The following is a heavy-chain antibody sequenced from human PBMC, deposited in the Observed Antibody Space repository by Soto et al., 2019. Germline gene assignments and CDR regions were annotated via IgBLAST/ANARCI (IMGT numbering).Heavy chain of an antibody. D-gene: IGHD2-21*01. CDR3: ARVSCYSIGDL. J-gene: IGHJ2*01. Sequence: QVQLVQSGAEVKKPGASVKVSCKASGYTFTNYAINWVRQAPGQRLEWMGWINAGNGNTKYSQKFQGRVTITRDTAEMTAYMVMCSLRSEDTAVYYCARVSCYSIGDLWGRGTLVTVSS. CDR1: GYTFTNYA. V-gene: IGHV1-3*01. CDR2: INAGNGNT.